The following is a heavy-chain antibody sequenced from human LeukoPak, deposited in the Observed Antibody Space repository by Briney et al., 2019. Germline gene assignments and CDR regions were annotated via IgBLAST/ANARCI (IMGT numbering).Heavy chain of an antibody. J-gene: IGHJ4*02. D-gene: IGHD4-17*01. CDR3: AKDVYGDYGGLDY. CDR1: GFTFSTYA. CDR2: IRGSDGST. Sequence: GGSLRLSCAASGFTFSTYALSWVRQAPGKGLEWVSGIRGSDGSTYYADSVKGRFAISRDNSKNTLYLQMNSLRAEDTDVYYCAKDVYGDYGGLDYRGQGTLVTVSS. V-gene: IGHV3-23*01.